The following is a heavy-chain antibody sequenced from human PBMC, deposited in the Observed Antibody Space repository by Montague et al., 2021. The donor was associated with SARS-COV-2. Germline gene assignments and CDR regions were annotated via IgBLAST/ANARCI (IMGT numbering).Heavy chain of an antibody. CDR2: ISYDGSNK. D-gene: IGHD2-15*01. V-gene: IGHV3-30-3*01. CDR1: GFTFSGYA. Sequence: SLRLSCVASGFTFSGYAMHWVRQAPGKGLEWVAVISYDGSNKYYXDSXKGRFTISRDNSKNTLYLQMNSLRAEDTAVYYCARDGALGYCSGGSCYVGPYFDYWGQGTLVTVSS. CDR3: ARDGALGYCSGGSCYVGPYFDY. J-gene: IGHJ4*02.